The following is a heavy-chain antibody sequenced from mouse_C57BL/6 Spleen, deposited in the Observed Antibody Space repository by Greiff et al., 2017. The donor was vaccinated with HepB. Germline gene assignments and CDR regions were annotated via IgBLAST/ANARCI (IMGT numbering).Heavy chain of an antibody. Sequence: QVQLQQSGPELVKPGASVKISCKASGYAFSSSWMNWVKQRPGKGLEWIGRIYPGDGDTNYNGKFKGKATLTADKSSSTAYMQLSSLTSEDSAVYFCARDYYGSSPYAMDYWGQGNSVTVSS. J-gene: IGHJ4*01. CDR2: IYPGDGDT. CDR3: ARDYYGSSPYAMDY. V-gene: IGHV1-82*01. D-gene: IGHD1-1*01. CDR1: GYAFSSSW.